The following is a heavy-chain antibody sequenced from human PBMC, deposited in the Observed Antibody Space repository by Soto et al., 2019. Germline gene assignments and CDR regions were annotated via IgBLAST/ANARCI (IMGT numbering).Heavy chain of an antibody. CDR3: ARQVVTEYGMDV. CDR2: INAGNGNT. Sequence: ASVKVSCKASGYTFTSYAMHWVRQAPGQRLEWMGWINAGNGNTKYSQKFQGRVTITRDTSASTAYMELSSLRSEDTAVYYCARQVVTEYGMDVWGQGTTVNVSS. V-gene: IGHV1-3*01. D-gene: IGHD3-22*01. CDR1: GYTFTSYA. J-gene: IGHJ6*02.